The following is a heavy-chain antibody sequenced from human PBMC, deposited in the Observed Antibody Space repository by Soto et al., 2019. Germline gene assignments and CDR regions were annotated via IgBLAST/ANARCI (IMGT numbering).Heavy chain of an antibody. J-gene: IGHJ3*02. CDR3: ATDFDPENWGNDAFDI. D-gene: IGHD7-27*01. CDR2: ISYDGINK. V-gene: IGHV3-30*03. CDR1: GFSFSSYG. Sequence: QVQLVESGGGVVQPGRSLRLSCAASGFSFSSYGMDWVRQAPGKGLECVADISYDGINKYYVDSAKGRFTISRDNAKNMLYLEMNSLRTEDTAVYYCATDFDPENWGNDAFDIWGQGTTVIVSS.